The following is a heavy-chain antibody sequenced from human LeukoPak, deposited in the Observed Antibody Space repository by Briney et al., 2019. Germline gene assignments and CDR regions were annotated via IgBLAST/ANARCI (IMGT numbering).Heavy chain of an antibody. V-gene: IGHV1-2*02. Sequence: ASVKVSCKASGYTFTGYYMHWVRQAPGQGLEWMGWINPNGGGTNYAQKFQGRVTMTRDTSISTAYMELSRLRSDDTAVYYCARDRDYYDSSGYYLYYYGMDVWGQGTTVTVSS. CDR1: GYTFTGYY. J-gene: IGHJ6*02. D-gene: IGHD3-22*01. CDR3: ARDRDYYDSSGYYLYYYGMDV. CDR2: INPNGGGT.